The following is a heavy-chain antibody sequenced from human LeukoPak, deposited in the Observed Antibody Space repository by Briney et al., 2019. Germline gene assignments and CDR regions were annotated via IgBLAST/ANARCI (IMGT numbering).Heavy chain of an antibody. D-gene: IGHD6-19*01. V-gene: IGHV4-4*07. Sequence: PSETLSLTCTVSGGSISRYYWGWIRQPAGKGLDWIGRIYTSGSTNYNPSVKSRVTISVDTSKNQFSLKLSSVTAADTAVYYSARAVARPKSYSAYSGQGTLVTVSS. J-gene: IGHJ4*02. CDR3: ARAVARPKSYSAY. CDR1: GGSISRYY. CDR2: IYTSGST.